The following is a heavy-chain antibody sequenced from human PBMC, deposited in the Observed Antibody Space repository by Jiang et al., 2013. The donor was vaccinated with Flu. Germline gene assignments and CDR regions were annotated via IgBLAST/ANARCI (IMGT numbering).Heavy chain of an antibody. CDR2: SIPIFGTA. Sequence: SWTEVKKPGSSVKVSCKASGGTFSSYAISWVRQAPGQGLEWMGGSIPIFGTANYAQKFQGRVTVTADESTSTAYMELSSLRSEDTAVYYCARGVMLPMRVGAYYFDYWGQGTLVTVSS. V-gene: IGHV1-69*01. J-gene: IGHJ4*02. CDR3: ARGVMLPMRVGAYYFDY. D-gene: IGHD1-26*01. CDR1: GGTFSSYA.